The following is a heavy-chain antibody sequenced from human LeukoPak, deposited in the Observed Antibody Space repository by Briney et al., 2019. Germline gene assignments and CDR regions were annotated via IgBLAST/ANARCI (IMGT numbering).Heavy chain of an antibody. CDR3: AKIGSVVVPAAVGGHY. V-gene: IGHV3-23*01. CDR1: GFTFSSYA. CDR2: INSAGDTT. J-gene: IGHJ4*02. D-gene: IGHD2-15*01. Sequence: GGSLRLSCAASGFTFSSYAMSWVRQAPGKGLEWVSTINSAGDTTYYADSVKGRFTISRDNSKNTLFLQMSGLRVEDAAIYYCAKIGSVVVPAAVGGHYWGQGTLVTVSS.